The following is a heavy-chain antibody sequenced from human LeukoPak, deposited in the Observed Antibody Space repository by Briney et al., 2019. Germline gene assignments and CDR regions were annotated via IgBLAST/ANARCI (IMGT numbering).Heavy chain of an antibody. V-gene: IGHV4-31*03. CDR1: GVSISSGAYY. D-gene: IGHD3-22*01. J-gene: IGHJ4*02. CDR2: IYYTGST. CDR3: ARDGVESSGYYIPFDH. Sequence: SQTLSLTCTVSGVSISSGAYYWSWIRQHPGKGLEWIGYIYYTGSTYYSPSLKSRLTISLDTSKNQLSLKLSSVTAADTAVYYCARDGVESSGYYIPFDHWGQGTLVTVSS.